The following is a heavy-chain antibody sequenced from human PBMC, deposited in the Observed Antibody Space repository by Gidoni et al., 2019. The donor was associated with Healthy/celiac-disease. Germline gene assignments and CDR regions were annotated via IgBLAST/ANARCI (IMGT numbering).Heavy chain of an antibody. J-gene: IGHJ2*01. CDR1: GFPFDDHA. V-gene: IGHV3-9*01. D-gene: IGHD6-19*01. CDR3: ANELSSGWYLYFDL. Sequence: EVQLVESGGGLVQPGRSLRLSCAASGFPFDDHAMHWVRQAPGKGLEWVSGISWNSGSIGYADSVKGRFTISRDNAKNSLYLQMNSLRAEDTALYYCANELSSGWYLYFDLWGRGTLVTVSS. CDR2: ISWNSGSI.